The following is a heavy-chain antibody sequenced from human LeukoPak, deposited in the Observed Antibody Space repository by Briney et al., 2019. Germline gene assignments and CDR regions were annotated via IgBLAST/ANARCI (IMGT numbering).Heavy chain of an antibody. CDR3: AREALDSSGWYYYYYYMDV. CDR1: GYTFTGYY. J-gene: IGHJ6*03. CDR2: INPNSGGT. D-gene: IGHD6-19*01. Sequence: ASVKVSCKASGYTFTGYYMHWVRQAPGQGLEWMGWINPNSGGTNYAQKFQGRVTMTRDTSISTAYMELSRLRSDDTAVYYCAREALDSSGWYYYYYYMDVWGKGTTVTVSS. V-gene: IGHV1-2*02.